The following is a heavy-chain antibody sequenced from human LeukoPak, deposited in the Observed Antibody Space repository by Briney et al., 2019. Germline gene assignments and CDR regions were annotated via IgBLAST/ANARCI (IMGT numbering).Heavy chain of an antibody. J-gene: IGHJ6*02. CDR3: ARHNGRNYGSGSYYSDYYYGMDV. CDR1: GGSISSYY. D-gene: IGHD3-10*01. CDR2: IYYSGST. Sequence: SETLSLTCTVSGGSISSYYWSWIRQPPGKGLEWIGYIYYSGSTNYNPSLKSRVTISVDTSKNQFSLKLSSVTAADTAVYYCARHNGRNYGSGSYYSDYYYGMDVWGQGTTVTVSS. V-gene: IGHV4-59*08.